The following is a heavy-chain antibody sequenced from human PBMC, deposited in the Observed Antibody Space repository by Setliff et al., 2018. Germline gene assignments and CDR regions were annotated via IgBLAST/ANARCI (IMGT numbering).Heavy chain of an antibody. J-gene: IGHJ4*02. CDR1: GVSTSSGDYY. CDR3: ARANGDFVSHSFDY. CDR2: IYNSGST. Sequence: SETLSLTCTASGVSTSSGDYYWSWIRQPPGKGLEWIGYIYNSGSTYYNPSLKSRVSISLDTSNNQFSLKVNSVTAADTAVYYCARANGDFVSHSFDYWGQGTLFTVSS. V-gene: IGHV4-30-4*08. D-gene: IGHD4-17*01.